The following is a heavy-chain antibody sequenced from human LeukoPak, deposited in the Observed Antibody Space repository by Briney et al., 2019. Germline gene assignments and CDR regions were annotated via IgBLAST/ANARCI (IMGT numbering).Heavy chain of an antibody. CDR3: ARGLGLTGTTRGYLDY. D-gene: IGHD1-20*01. V-gene: IGHV1-2*02. CDR2: INPNSGAT. J-gene: IGHJ4*02. Sequence: GASVKVSRKASGYTFTAHYMHWVRQAPGQGLEWMGWINPNSGATEYTQKFQGRVTMTRDTSSSTPYMELSRLTSDDTAVYYCARGLGLTGTTRGYLDYWGQGTLVTVSS. CDR1: GYTFTAHY.